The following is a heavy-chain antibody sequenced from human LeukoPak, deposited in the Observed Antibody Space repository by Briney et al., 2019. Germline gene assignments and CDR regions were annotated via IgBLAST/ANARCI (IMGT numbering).Heavy chain of an antibody. CDR3: ARQEYDSSGYYYVCLFDY. D-gene: IGHD3-22*01. J-gene: IGHJ4*02. CDR1: GGSFSGYY. V-gene: IGHV4-34*01. Sequence: SETLSLTCAVYGGSFSGYYWSWIRQPPGKGLEWIGEINHSGSTNYNPSLKSRVTISVDTSKNQFSLRLSSVTAADTAVYYCARQEYDSSGYYYVCLFDYWGQGTLVTVSS. CDR2: INHSGST.